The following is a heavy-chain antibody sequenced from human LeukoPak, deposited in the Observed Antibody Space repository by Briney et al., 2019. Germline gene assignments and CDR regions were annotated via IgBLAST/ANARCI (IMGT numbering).Heavy chain of an antibody. J-gene: IGHJ3*02. Sequence: SETLSLTCTVSGDSISSSSYYWDWIRQPPGKGLEWIGSISYSGSTYYNSSLKSRVTISVDTSKNQFSLKLSSVTAADTAVYYCARVSGITMIVVVPEDGFDIWGQGTMVTVSS. CDR3: ARVSGITMIVVVPEDGFDI. D-gene: IGHD3-22*01. CDR2: ISYSGST. V-gene: IGHV4-39*01. CDR1: GDSISSSSYY.